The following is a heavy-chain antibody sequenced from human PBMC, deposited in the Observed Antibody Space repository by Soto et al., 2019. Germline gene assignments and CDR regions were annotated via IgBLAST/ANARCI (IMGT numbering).Heavy chain of an antibody. J-gene: IGHJ4*02. Sequence: VQLVESGGGVVQPGRSLRLSCAASGFTFSSYGMHWVRQAPGKGLEWVAVIWYDGSNKYYADSVKGRFTISRDNSKNTLYLQMNSLRAEDTAVYYCARDRTSSSWYLDYWGQGTLVTVSS. CDR3: ARDRTSSSWYLDY. D-gene: IGHD6-13*01. CDR1: GFTFSSYG. V-gene: IGHV3-33*01. CDR2: IWYDGSNK.